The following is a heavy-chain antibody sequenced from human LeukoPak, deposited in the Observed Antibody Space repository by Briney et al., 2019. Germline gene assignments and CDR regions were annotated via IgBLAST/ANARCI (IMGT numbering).Heavy chain of an antibody. V-gene: IGHV1-24*01. D-gene: IGHD2-15*01. CDR3: VAEGCSGGICYPYFDL. CDR1: GNTLTEVS. Sequence: ASVKVSCEVSGNTLTEVSMHWVRQAPGKGLQWIGGFDPANGGKIYAQQFQGRVTMTEDTSTDTAYMELNSLRSEDTAVYYCVAEGCSGGICYPYFDLWGRGTLVIVSS. J-gene: IGHJ2*01. CDR2: FDPANGGK.